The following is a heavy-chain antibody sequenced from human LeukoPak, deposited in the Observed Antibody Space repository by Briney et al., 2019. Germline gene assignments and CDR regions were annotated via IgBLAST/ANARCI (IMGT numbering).Heavy chain of an antibody. CDR3: AREAREYQLLGQYYYYGMDV. Sequence: ASVTVSCKASGYTFTSYGISWVRQAPGQGLEWMGWISAYNGNTNYAQKLQGRVTMTTDTSTCTAYMELRSLRSDDTAVYYCAREAREYQLLGQYYYYGMDVWGQGTTVTVS. J-gene: IGHJ6*02. CDR1: GYTFTSYG. D-gene: IGHD2-2*01. V-gene: IGHV1-18*01. CDR2: ISAYNGNT.